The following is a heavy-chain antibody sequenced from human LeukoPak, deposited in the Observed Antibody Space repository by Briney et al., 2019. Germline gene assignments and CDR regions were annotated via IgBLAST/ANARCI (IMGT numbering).Heavy chain of an antibody. V-gene: IGHV3-30*18. D-gene: IGHD1-1*01. J-gene: IGHJ4*02. CDR1: GFTFSSYG. CDR2: IAEDGGNE. Sequence: GGSLRLSCAASGFTFSSYGMHCVRQAPGKGLEWVAFIAEDGGNEKYTDSVKGRFTISRGNSNNTLYLRMNSLRAEDTGVYYCAKDRETTSSGTFDYWGQGTLVTVSS. CDR3: AKDRETTSSGTFDY.